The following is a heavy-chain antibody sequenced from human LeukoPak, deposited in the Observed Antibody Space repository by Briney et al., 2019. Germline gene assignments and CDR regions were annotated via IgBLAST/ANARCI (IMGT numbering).Heavy chain of an antibody. J-gene: IGHJ4*02. D-gene: IGHD5-18*01. Sequence: KPSETLSLPCTVSGASISSSTHYWAWIRQPPGKGLEWIGSISYSGGTYYTPSLKSRVTISVDTSKNQFSLKLSSVTAADTAVYYCARGGGAMAFFDYWGQGTLVTVSS. CDR3: ARGGGAMAFFDY. V-gene: IGHV4-39*07. CDR2: ISYSGGT. CDR1: GASISSSTHY.